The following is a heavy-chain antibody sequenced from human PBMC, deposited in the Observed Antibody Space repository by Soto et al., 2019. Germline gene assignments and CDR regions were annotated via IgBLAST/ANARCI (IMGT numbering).Heavy chain of an antibody. D-gene: IGHD1-26*01. J-gene: IGHJ4*02. CDR1: GFSFSRYW. V-gene: IGHV3-7*05. CDR2: IKPDGSEK. CDR3: ARVELLDY. Sequence: GGSLRLSCAASGFSFSRYWMSWVRQAPGKGLEWVANIKPDGSEKYYVDSLKGRFTISRDNAKNSLYLQMNSLRAEDTALYYCARVELLDYWGQGTLVTVSS.